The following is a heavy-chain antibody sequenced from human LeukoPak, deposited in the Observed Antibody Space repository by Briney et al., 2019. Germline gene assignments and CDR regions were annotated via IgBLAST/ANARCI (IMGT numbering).Heavy chain of an antibody. V-gene: IGHV4-31*03. Sequence: SESLSLTCTVSGGSISSGGYYWSWIRQPPGKGLEWIGYIYYSGSTYYNPSLKSRVTISVDTSKNQFSLKLSSVTAADTAVYYCARVNSYGQMPYFDYWGQGTLVTVSS. CDR2: IYYSGST. CDR3: ARVNSYGQMPYFDY. CDR1: GGSISSGGYY. J-gene: IGHJ4*02. D-gene: IGHD5-18*01.